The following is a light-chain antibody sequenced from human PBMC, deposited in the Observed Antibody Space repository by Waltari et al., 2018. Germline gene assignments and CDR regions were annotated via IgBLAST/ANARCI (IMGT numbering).Light chain of an antibody. J-gene: IGLJ2*01. CDR1: SSDIGAFDL. Sequence: QSVLAQPASVSGSPGQSITISCTGSSSDIGAFDLVSWYQQHPGRAPRLIIRNVSERPAGVPHRFSGSKSGNTASLTISSLRSEDESLYFCSSFTTGSTGLFGGGTKLTVL. CDR2: NVS. V-gene: IGLV2-14*03. CDR3: SSFTTGSTGL.